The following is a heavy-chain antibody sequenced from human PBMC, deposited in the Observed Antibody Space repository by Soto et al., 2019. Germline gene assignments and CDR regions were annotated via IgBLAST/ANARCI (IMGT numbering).Heavy chain of an antibody. CDR1: GVSLTTADTW. Sequence: QVQLQESGSGLVKPSQSLSLTCTVSGVSLTTADTWWSWIRQSPGKGLEFIGYYHSGGSTYYDAFFRSRVIISADTSNRQLSLKLSSVTVADTAVYFCVRSRQMESGNDYGLDVGGQWTTVTVSS. D-gene: IGHD1-1*01. V-gene: IGHV4-30-4*01. J-gene: IGHJ6*02. CDR3: VRSRQMESGNDYGLDV. CDR2: YHSGGST.